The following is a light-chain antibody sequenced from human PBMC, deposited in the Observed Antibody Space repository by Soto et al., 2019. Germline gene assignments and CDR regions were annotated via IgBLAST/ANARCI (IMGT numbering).Light chain of an antibody. CDR1: QSISKY. V-gene: IGKV1-39*01. CDR3: QQSYSTRPVT. CDR2: GAS. J-gene: IGKJ3*01. Sequence: DLQMTQSPSSLSASVGDRVTVTCRASQSISKYLNWYQQKPGKAPQLLIYGASNLQSGVPSRFSGSGSGTDFTLTISSLQPEDFATYYCQQSYSTRPVTFGPGTKVDIK.